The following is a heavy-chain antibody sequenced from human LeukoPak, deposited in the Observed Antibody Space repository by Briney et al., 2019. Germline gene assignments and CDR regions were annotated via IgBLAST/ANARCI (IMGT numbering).Heavy chain of an antibody. J-gene: IGHJ4*02. CDR2: ISYDGSYK. D-gene: IGHD5-18*01. V-gene: IGHV3-30*04. CDR1: GFTFSNFA. Sequence: PGGSLRLSCAASGFTFSNFAMHWVRQAPGKGLEWVSVISYDGSYKYYADSVKGRFTISRDNAKTSLYLQMNSLRAEDTAVYYCARDLSGVTGYTYGRGIDYWGQGTLVTVSS. CDR3: ARDLSGVTGYTYGRGIDY.